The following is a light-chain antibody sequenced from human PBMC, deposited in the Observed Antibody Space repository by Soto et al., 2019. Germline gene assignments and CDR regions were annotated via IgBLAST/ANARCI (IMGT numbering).Light chain of an antibody. J-gene: IGLJ2*01. V-gene: IGLV2-14*01. CDR1: SSDVGGYNY. CDR3: SSSTSSVV. CDR2: DVS. Sequence: QSALTQPASVSGSPGQSITISCTGTSSDVGGYNYVSWYQQHPGKAPKLMIYDVSNRPSGVSNRFSGSKSGNTASLTISGLQAEDEADYYCSSSTSSVVFGGGTKLTVL.